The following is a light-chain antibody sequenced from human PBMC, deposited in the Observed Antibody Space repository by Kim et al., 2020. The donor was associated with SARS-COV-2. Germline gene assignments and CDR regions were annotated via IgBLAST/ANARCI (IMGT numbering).Light chain of an antibody. CDR2: WAS. CDR3: QQYYSSPPHT. V-gene: IGKV4-1*01. Sequence: ATINCKSSQSVLYTSNSKNYLAWYQQKPGQPPKLPLYWASTREFGVPDRFSGSGSGTDFTLTISSLQAEDVAVYYCQQYYSSPPHTFGQGTKLEI. CDR1: QSVLYTSNSKNY. J-gene: IGKJ2*01.